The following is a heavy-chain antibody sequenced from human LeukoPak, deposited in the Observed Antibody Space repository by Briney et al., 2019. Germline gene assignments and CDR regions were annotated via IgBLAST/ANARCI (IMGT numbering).Heavy chain of an antibody. J-gene: IGHJ4*02. V-gene: IGHV3-23*01. D-gene: IGHD3-10*01. Sequence: GGSLRLSCAASGFTFSNYAMSWDRQAPGKGLEWVSSIGGSGDSTSYADSVKGRFTISRDNSKSSLFLQMNSLIAEDTAVYYCAKYCSHYYKYYFDYWGQGTLVTVSS. CDR2: IGGSGDST. CDR3: AKYCSHYYKYYFDY. CDR1: GFTFSNYA.